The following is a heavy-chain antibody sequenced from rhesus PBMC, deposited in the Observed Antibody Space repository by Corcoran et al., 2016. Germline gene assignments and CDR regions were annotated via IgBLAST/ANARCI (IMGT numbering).Heavy chain of an antibody. V-gene: IGHV2S1*01. Sequence: QVTLKESGPALVKPTPTLTLNCTFSGFSISTNGMGVGWIRQPPGKALEWRARSYWDDDKYFRTSLKSRLTSAKDTSNNQVVFTMTNMDPVDTATYFCARRPHYGNFDYWGQGVLVSVSS. D-gene: IGHD4-29*01. J-gene: IGHJ4*01. CDR1: GFSISTNGMG. CDR2: SYWDDDK. CDR3: ARRPHYGNFDY.